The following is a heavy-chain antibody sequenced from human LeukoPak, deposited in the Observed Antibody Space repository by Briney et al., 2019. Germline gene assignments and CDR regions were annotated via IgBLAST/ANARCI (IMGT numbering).Heavy chain of an antibody. CDR1: GFTFSSYS. Sequence: GGSLRLSCAASGFTFSSYSMNWVRQAPGKGPEWVSSISSSSSYIYYADSVKGRFTISRDNAKNSLYLQMNSLRAEDTAVYYCAKRESVVGATSFDYWGQGTLVTVSS. J-gene: IGHJ4*02. V-gene: IGHV3-21*01. D-gene: IGHD1-26*01. CDR3: AKRESVVGATSFDY. CDR2: ISSSSSYI.